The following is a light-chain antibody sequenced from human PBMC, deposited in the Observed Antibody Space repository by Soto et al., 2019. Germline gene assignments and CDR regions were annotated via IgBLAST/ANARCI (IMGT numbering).Light chain of an antibody. CDR1: QSISSW. V-gene: IGKV1-5*01. CDR3: QQYNNYSYT. CDR2: DAS. J-gene: IGKJ2*01. Sequence: DIQMTQSPSTLSASVGDRVTITCRGGQSISSWLAWYQQKPGKAPKLLIYDASSLESGVPSRFSGSGSGTEFTLTISSLHPDAFATYYCQQYNNYSYTFGQGTKLEIK.